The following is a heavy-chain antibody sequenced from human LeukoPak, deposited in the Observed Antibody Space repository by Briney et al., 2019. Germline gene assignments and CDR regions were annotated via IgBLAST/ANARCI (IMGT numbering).Heavy chain of an antibody. V-gene: IGHV1-18*01. J-gene: IGHJ4*02. CDR1: GYTFTSYG. Sequence: GASVKVSCKASGYTFTSYGISWVRQAPGQGLEWMGWISAYNGNTNYAQKLQGRVTMTTDTSTSTAYMELRSLRSDDTAVYYCARDGAVAGSGCSGYWGQGTLVTVSS. CDR3: ARDGAVAGSGCSGY. D-gene: IGHD6-19*01. CDR2: ISAYNGNT.